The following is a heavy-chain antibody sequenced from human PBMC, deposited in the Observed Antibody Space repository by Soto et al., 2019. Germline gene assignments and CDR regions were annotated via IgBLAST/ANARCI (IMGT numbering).Heavy chain of an antibody. D-gene: IGHD3-16*01. Sequence: QVQLVESGGGVVQPGRSLRLSCAASGFSFSDYAMHWVRQAPGKGLEWVAVISNDGNKKYYADSVKGRFTISKDNSKDSPSLQMDGLRPAGTAVFYCVGYRGGGTPPLDYWGQGALVTVSS. CDR2: ISNDGNKK. V-gene: IGHV3-30-3*01. CDR3: VGYRGGGTPPLDY. CDR1: GFSFSDYA. J-gene: IGHJ4*02.